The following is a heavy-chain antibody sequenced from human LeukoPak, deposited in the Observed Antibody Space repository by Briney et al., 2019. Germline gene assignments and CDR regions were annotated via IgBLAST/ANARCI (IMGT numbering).Heavy chain of an antibody. Sequence: TGGSLRLSCAASGFTFSSYAMSWVRQVPGKGLEWVSAISGSGDHTYYADSLRGRFTTSRDNSKNTLYLQLNSLRAEDTALYYCAKAPGSSWAAFDAWGQGTLVTVSS. CDR3: AKAPGSSWAAFDA. CDR1: GFTFSSYA. V-gene: IGHV3-23*01. CDR2: ISGSGDHT. J-gene: IGHJ4*02. D-gene: IGHD6-13*01.